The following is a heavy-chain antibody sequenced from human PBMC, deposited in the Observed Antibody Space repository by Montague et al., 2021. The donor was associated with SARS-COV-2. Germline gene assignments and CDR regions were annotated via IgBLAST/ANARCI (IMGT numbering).Heavy chain of an antibody. Sequence: TLSLTCTVSGGSISSGGYDWSWIRQHPGKGLEWIGYIYYSGSTYHNPSLKSPLTISVDTTKNRFSLTLSSVTAADTAMYYCAGARVVVPTTRNWFDPWGQGTLVTVSS. J-gene: IGHJ5*02. CDR2: IYYSGST. CDR3: AGARVVVPTTRNWFDP. D-gene: IGHD2-2*01. CDR1: GGSISSGGYD. V-gene: IGHV4-31*01.